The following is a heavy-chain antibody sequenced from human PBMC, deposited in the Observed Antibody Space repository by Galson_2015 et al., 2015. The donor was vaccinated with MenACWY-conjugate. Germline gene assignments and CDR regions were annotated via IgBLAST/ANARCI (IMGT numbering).Heavy chain of an antibody. Sequence: SLRLSCAASGLTFSSYSMNWVRQAPGKGLEWVSSISSSSSYIYYADSVKGRFTISRDNAKNSLYLQMNSLRAEETAVYYCAREGDGYYLDYRGHGTLVPLSS. CDR2: ISSSSSYI. D-gene: IGHD2-21*01. CDR3: AREGDGYYLDY. V-gene: IGHV3-21*01. J-gene: IGHJ4*01. CDR1: GLTFSSYS.